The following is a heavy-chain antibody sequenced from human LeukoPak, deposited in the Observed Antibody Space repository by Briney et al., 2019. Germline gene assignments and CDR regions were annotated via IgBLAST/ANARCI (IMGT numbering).Heavy chain of an antibody. Sequence: SETLSLTCAVYGGSFSGYYWSWIRQPPGKGLEWIGEINHSLSTNYNPSLKSRVTILVDTAKTQASLELSSVTAADTAVYYCVYCSSTTCYMARPYYWGQGTLVTVSS. D-gene: IGHD2-2*02. V-gene: IGHV4-34*01. J-gene: IGHJ4*02. CDR2: INHSLST. CDR3: VYCSSTTCYMARPYY. CDR1: GGSFSGYY.